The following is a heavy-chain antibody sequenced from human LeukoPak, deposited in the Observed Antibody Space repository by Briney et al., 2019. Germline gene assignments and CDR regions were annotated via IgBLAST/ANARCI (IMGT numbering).Heavy chain of an antibody. CDR2: INQDGSEK. V-gene: IGHV3-7*01. Sequence: GGSLRLSCAVSGFTFSNYWMNWVRQAPGKGLEWVANINQDGSEKYYVDSVKGRFTISRDNAKNSLYLQMNSLRAEDTAVYYCASPYGGNSIADYWGQGTLVAVSS. CDR1: GFTFSNYW. D-gene: IGHD4-23*01. J-gene: IGHJ4*02. CDR3: ASPYGGNSIADY.